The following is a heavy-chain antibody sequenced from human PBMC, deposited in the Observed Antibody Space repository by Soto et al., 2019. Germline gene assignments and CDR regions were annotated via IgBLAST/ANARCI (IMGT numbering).Heavy chain of an antibody. J-gene: IGHJ4*02. D-gene: IGHD3-16*01. Sequence: PSETLSLTCTVSGASIRSTYWSWIRQSPGKGLEWIGYIYYSGTTNYNPSLKNRVTISVDTSKNQLSLNLTSVTTADTAVYFCARNPFSLPTGTVLHYFDSWGQGTQVTVSS. CDR1: GASIRSTY. V-gene: IGHV4-59*01. CDR2: IYYSGTT. CDR3: ARNPFSLPTGTVLHYFDS.